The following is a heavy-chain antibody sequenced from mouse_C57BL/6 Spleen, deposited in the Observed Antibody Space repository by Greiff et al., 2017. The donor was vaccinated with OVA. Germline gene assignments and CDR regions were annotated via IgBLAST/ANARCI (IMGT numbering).Heavy chain of an antibody. D-gene: IGHD3-2*02. Sequence: QVHVKQSGAELASPGASVPLSCKASGYTFTDHLMNWVKKRPGQGLEWIGRIYPVSGETNYNQKFMGKATFSVDRSSSTVYMVLNSLTSEDPAVYYCGRSSGYDYAMDYWGQGTSVTVSS. CDR3: GRSSGYDYAMDY. CDR2: IYPVSGET. V-gene: IGHV1-11*01. J-gene: IGHJ4*01. CDR1: GYTFTDHL.